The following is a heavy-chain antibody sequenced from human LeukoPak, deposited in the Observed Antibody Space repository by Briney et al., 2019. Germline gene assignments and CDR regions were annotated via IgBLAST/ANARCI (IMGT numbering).Heavy chain of an antibody. V-gene: IGHV3-9*01. D-gene: IGHD4-17*01. CDR3: AKAHDYGDYAGFDY. CDR2: ISWNSGSI. J-gene: IGHJ4*02. Sequence: GGSLRLSCAASGFTFSSYSMNWARQAPGKGLEWVSGISWNSGSIGYADSVKGRFTISRDNAKNSLYLQMNSLRAEDTALYYCAKAHDYGDYAGFDYWGQGTLVTVSS. CDR1: GFTFSSYS.